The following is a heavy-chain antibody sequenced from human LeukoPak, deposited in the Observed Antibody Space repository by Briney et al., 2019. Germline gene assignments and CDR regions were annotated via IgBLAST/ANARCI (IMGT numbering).Heavy chain of an antibody. J-gene: IGHJ4*02. CDR2: ISGSGEST. D-gene: IGHD3-22*01. CDR3: AKLLYYYDSSQPY. V-gene: IGHV3-23*01. Sequence: GGSLRLSCAASGFSFSNYVVTWVRQAPGKGLEWVSMISGSGESTAYADSVKGRFTISRDNSKNTLYLQMNSLRAEDTAVYYCAKLLYYYDSSQPYWGQGTLVTVSS. CDR1: GFSFSNYV.